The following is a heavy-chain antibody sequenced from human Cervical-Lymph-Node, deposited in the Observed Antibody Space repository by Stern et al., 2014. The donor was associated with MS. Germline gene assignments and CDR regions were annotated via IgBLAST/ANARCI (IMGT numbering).Heavy chain of an antibody. Sequence: QVQLQESGPGLVKPSETLSLTCSVSGDSITSVNYYWSWIRQPPGKGLEWIGYFYYNGSTKYNPSLMSRLTMSVGTSKTQFSLNLSSVTAADTAVYYCARGGGYSVRFDPWGQGTLVVVSS. CDR2: FYYNGST. D-gene: IGHD4-11*01. CDR3: ARGGGYSVRFDP. V-gene: IGHV4-61*01. CDR1: GDSITSVNYY. J-gene: IGHJ5*02.